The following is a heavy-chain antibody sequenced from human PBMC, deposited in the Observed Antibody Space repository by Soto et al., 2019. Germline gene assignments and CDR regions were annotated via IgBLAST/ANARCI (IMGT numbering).Heavy chain of an antibody. V-gene: IGHV4-59*12. CDR3: ARENLDTVTDS. CDR1: GGSISSYY. CDR2: IYYTGST. J-gene: IGHJ5*02. D-gene: IGHD4-17*01. Sequence: SETLSLTCTVSGGSISSYYWSWIRQPPGKGLEWIGYIYYTGSTYYNPSLKSRVTISPDTSENQFSLKLTSVTAADTAVYYCARENLDTVTDSWGQGTLVTV.